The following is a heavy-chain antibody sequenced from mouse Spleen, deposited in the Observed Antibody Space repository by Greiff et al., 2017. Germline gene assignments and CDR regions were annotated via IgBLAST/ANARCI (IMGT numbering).Heavy chain of an antibody. CDR1: GFNIKNTY. CDR2: IDPANGNT. Sequence: EVQLQQSVAELVRPGASVKLSCTASGFNIKNTYMHWVKQRPEQGLEWIGRIDPANGNTKYAPKFQGKATITADTSSNTAYLQLSSLTSEDTAIYYCARSPYYGNYLYYFDYWGQGTTLTVSS. D-gene: IGHD2-1*01. V-gene: IGHV14-3*01. CDR3: ARSPYYGNYLYYFDY. J-gene: IGHJ2*01.